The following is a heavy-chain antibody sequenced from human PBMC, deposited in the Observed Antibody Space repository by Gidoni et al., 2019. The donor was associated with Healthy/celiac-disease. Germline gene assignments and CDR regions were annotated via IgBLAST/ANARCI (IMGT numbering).Heavy chain of an antibody. CDR2: IIPIFGTA. CDR3: ASCRIEWELSYYYYGMDV. Sequence: QVQLVQSGAAVQKPGSSVKVSCKASGGTFSSYAISWVRQAPGQGLEWMGGIIPIFGTANYAQKFQGRVTITADESTSTAYMELSSLRSEDTAVYYCASCRIEWELSYYYYGMDVWGQGTTVTVSS. J-gene: IGHJ6*02. V-gene: IGHV1-69*01. D-gene: IGHD1-26*01. CDR1: GGTFSSYA.